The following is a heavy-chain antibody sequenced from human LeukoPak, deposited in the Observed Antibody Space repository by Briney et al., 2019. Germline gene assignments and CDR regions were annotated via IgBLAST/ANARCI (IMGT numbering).Heavy chain of an antibody. J-gene: IGHJ4*02. CDR3: ARGRIAVAGASTSLFDIDY. CDR1: DGSFSGYY. Sequence: PSETLSLTCAVYDGSFSGYYWSWIRQPPGKGLEWIGEINHSGSTNYNPSLKSRVTISVDTSKNQFSLKLSSVTAADTAVYYCARGRIAVAGASTSLFDIDYWGQGTLVTVSS. CDR2: INHSGST. D-gene: IGHD6-19*01. V-gene: IGHV4-34*01.